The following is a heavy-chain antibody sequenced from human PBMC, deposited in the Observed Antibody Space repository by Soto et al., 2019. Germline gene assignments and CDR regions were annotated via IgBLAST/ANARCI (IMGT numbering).Heavy chain of an antibody. CDR2: IYYSGST. CDR1: GGSISSGGYY. V-gene: IGHV4-31*03. Sequence: QVQLQESGPGLVKPSQTLSLTGTVSGGSISSGGYYWSWIRQHPAKGLEWIGYIYYSGSTYYNPSLKSRVTISVDTSKNQFSLKLSSVTAADTAVYYCAREGYGSGTPGSNSDFDYWGQGTLVTVSS. CDR3: AREGYGSGTPGSNSDFDY. J-gene: IGHJ4*02. D-gene: IGHD3-10*01.